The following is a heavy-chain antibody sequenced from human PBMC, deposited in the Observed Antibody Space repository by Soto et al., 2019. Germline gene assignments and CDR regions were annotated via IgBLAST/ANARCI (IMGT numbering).Heavy chain of an antibody. CDR3: VTTRDGTTYFAY. J-gene: IGHJ4*02. CDR1: GYTFSNFW. CDR2: MYPWTSDT. V-gene: IGHV5-51*01. Sequence: GESLKISCQGSGYTFSNFWIGWVPQMPGEGLEWMGLMYPWTSDTRYSPSFQGHVTISVDTSTSTGYLQWSSLNASDTAMYYYVTTRDGTTYFAYWGQGTLVTVSS. D-gene: IGHD1-7*01.